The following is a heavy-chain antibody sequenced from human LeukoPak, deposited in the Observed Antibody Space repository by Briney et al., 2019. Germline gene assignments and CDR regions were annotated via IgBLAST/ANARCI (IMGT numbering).Heavy chain of an antibody. CDR3: AKRGVVIRVILGGFHKEAYYFDS. V-gene: IGHV3-23*01. D-gene: IGHD3-22*01. Sequence: PGGSLRLSCAVSVITLSNYAMTWVRHAPGKGLECVAGISGSGGGTNYAHSVKGRFTIPRDNSKNTLYLQMNNLRVDDTALYFCAKRGVVIRVILGGFHKEAYYFDSWGQGALVTVSS. CDR1: VITLSNYA. CDR2: ISGSGGGT. J-gene: IGHJ4*02.